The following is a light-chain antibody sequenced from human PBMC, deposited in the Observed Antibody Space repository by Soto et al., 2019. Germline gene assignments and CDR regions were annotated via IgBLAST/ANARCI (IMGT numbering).Light chain of an antibody. CDR1: QTISSW. V-gene: IGKV1-12*01. CDR3: QQAASFPIT. CDR2: DAS. Sequence: DIQMTQSPSTLSGSVGDRVTITCRASQTISSWLAWYQQKPGKATKLLIYDASSLQSGVPSRFSGSGSGTDFTLTINSLQPEDFATYYCQQAASFPITFGQGTRLEI. J-gene: IGKJ5*01.